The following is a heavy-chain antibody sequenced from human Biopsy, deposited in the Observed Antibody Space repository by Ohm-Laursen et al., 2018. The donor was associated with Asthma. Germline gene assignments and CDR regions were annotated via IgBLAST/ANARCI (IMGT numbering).Heavy chain of an antibody. CDR2: THHSGYN. CDR1: GGSFSSNY. J-gene: IGHJ6*02. V-gene: IGHV4-34*01. D-gene: IGHD1-26*01. CDR3: ARGSSSRLSQWEPLVSGGKRAHSYYGMDV. Sequence: SETLSLTWAVYGGSFSSNYWSWIRQTPGKGLEWLGGTHHSGYNNYNPSLSSRLTLSGDTSKNQFSLRLTSVTAADTSVYYCARGSSSRLSQWEPLVSGGKRAHSYYGMDVWGQGTTVTVSS.